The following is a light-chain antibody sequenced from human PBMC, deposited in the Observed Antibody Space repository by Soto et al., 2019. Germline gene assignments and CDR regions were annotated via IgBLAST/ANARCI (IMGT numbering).Light chain of an antibody. CDR3: QQYNSMLS. V-gene: IGKV1-33*01. J-gene: IGKJ4*01. CDR1: HDVSRN. CDR2: DAS. Sequence: DIQMTQSPSSLSASVGDRVTIACQSSHDVSRNLNWFQQKPGEAPKLLIYDASNLERGVPSRFRGSGSGTDFTHTISSLQPEDVATYYCQQYNSMLSFGGGTEVEIK.